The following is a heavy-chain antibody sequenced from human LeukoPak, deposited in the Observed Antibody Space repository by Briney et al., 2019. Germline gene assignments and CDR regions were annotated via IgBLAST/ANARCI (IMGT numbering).Heavy chain of an antibody. D-gene: IGHD3-3*01. CDR1: GLTFSSYS. CDR2: ISSSSSYI. J-gene: IGHJ5*02. V-gene: IGHV3-21*01. CDR3: ARDPSSYYDFWSGYTGSEERWFDP. Sequence: PGGSLRLSCAASGLTFSSYSMNWVRQAPGKGLEWVSSISSSSSYIYYADSVKGRFTISRDNAKNSLYLQMNSLRAEDTAVYYCARDPSSYYDFWSGYTGSEERWFDPWGQGTLVTVSS.